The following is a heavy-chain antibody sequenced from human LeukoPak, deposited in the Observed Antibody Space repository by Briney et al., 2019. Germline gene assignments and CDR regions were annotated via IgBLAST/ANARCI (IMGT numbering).Heavy chain of an antibody. Sequence: SETLSLTCTVSGGSISSYYWSWIRQPPGKGLEWIGYIYYSGSTNYNPSLKSRVTILVDASKNQFSLKLSSVTAADTAVYYCARWANYDILTGYGFDYWGQGTLVTVSS. CDR2: IYYSGST. CDR3: ARWANYDILTGYGFDY. D-gene: IGHD3-9*01. V-gene: IGHV4-59*01. J-gene: IGHJ4*02. CDR1: GGSISSYY.